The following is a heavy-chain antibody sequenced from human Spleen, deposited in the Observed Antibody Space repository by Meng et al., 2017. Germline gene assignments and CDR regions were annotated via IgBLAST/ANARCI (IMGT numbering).Heavy chain of an antibody. CDR2: IKSNTDGGTA. J-gene: IGHJ4*02. Sequence: GESLKISCAASGFYFNNAWMSWVRQAPGKGLEWVGRIKSNTDGGTAEYAAPVTGRFTISRDDSKSTLYLQMSGLGIDDRGVYYCTWDYKAVSEYWGQGTLVTVSS. CDR3: TWDYKAVSEY. V-gene: IGHV3-15*01. CDR1: GFYFNNAW. D-gene: IGHD1-26*01.